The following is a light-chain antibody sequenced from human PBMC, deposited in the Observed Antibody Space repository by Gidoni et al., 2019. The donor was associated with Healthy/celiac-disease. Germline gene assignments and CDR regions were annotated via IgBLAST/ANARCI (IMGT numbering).Light chain of an antibody. V-gene: IGKV4-1*01. CDR1: QSVLYSSNNKNY. Sequence: DIVMTQSPDSLAVSLGERATINCKSSQSVLYSSNNKNYLAWYQQKPGQPPKLLIYWASTRESGVPDRFSGSGSGTDFTLTISSLQAADVAVYYCQQYYSTPTFXQXTKVEIK. CDR3: QQYYSTPT. J-gene: IGKJ1*01. CDR2: WAS.